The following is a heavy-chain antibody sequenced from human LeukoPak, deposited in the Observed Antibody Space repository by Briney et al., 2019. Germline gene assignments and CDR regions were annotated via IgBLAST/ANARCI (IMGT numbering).Heavy chain of an antibody. D-gene: IGHD2-15*01. J-gene: IGHJ6*03. V-gene: IGHV3-21*06. CDR2: IDSSGGYM. Sequence: GGSLRLSCEASGFTFNTYSMNWARQAPGKGLEWVSSIDSSGGYMFYADSVKGRFIISRDNAKDSLYLQMNSLRAGDTAVYYCARDRGGGHMDVWGKGTTVTISS. CDR3: ARDRGGGHMDV. CDR1: GFTFNTYS.